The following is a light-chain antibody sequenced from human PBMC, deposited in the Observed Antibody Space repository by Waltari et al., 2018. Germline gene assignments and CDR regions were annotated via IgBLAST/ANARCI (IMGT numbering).Light chain of an antibody. CDR1: QSLSRH. V-gene: IGKV1-39*01. CDR3: QQSYKIPYT. J-gene: IGKJ2*01. Sequence: DIQMTQSPSSLSASVGDRVSITCRASQSLSRHLNWYQQKPGKAPNLLISAASGLQSGVPLRFSGSGSGTDFTLTISSLQPEDVATYYRQQSYKIPYTFGQGTKLWI. CDR2: AAS.